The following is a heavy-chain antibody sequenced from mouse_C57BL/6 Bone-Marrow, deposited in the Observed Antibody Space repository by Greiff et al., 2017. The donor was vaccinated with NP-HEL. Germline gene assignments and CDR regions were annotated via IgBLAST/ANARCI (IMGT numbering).Heavy chain of an antibody. J-gene: IGHJ4*01. D-gene: IGHD1-1*01. CDR1: GYTFTSYW. CDR3: ARITPMDY. Sequence: QVHVKQPGAELVKPGASVKLSCKASGYTFTSYWMQWVKQRPGQGLEWIGEIDPSDSYTNYNQKFKGKATLTVDTSSSTAYMQLSSLTSEDSAVYYCARITPMDYWGQGTSVTVSS. V-gene: IGHV1-50*01. CDR2: IDPSDSYT.